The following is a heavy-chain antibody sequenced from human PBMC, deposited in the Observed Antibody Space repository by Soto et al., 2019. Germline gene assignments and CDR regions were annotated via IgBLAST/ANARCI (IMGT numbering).Heavy chain of an antibody. CDR1: GYAFTTYG. J-gene: IGHJ4*02. CDR2: ISAHNGNT. Sequence: QVHLVQSGAEVKKPGASVKVSCKGSGYAFTTYGITWVRQAPGQGLEWMGWISAHNGNTNYAQKLQGRVTVTRNTSTSTAYVGLRRLRSDDKAVYYCARGRYGDYWGQGALVTVSS. V-gene: IGHV1-18*01. CDR3: ARGRYGDY. D-gene: IGHD1-1*01.